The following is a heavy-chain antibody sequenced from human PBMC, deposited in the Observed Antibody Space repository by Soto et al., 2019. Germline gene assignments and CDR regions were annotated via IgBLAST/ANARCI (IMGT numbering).Heavy chain of an antibody. J-gene: IGHJ4*02. CDR3: TREGSWTPIDY. CDR1: GFTFGDYA. V-gene: IGHV3-49*03. D-gene: IGHD6-13*01. Sequence: GGSLRLSCTASGFTFGDYAMSWFRQAPGKGLEWVGFIRSKAYGGTTEYAASVKGRFTISRDDSKSIAYLQMNSLKTEDTAVYYCTREGSWTPIDYWGQGTLVTVSS. CDR2: IRSKAYGGTT.